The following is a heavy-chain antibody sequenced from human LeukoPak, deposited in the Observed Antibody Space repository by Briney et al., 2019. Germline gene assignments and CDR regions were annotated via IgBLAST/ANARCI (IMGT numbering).Heavy chain of an antibody. CDR2: IYSGGST. Sequence: GGSLRLSCAASGFTVSSNYMSWVRQAPGKGLECVSVIYSGGSTYYADSVKGRFTISRDNAKNSVYLQMSSLRADDTAIYYCARERAPMITYRDGMDVWGQGTTVTVSS. D-gene: IGHD3-16*01. V-gene: IGHV3-53*01. J-gene: IGHJ6*02. CDR3: ARERAPMITYRDGMDV. CDR1: GFTVSSNY.